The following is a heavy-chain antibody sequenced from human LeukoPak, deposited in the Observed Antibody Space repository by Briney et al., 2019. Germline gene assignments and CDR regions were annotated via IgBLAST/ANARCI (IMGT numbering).Heavy chain of an antibody. CDR1: GFTFSSYW. CDR3: EIRGTTGVPEKQIDY. J-gene: IGHJ4*02. Sequence: PGGSLRLSCAASGFTFSSYWMHWVRQAPGKGLVWVSRINSDGSSTSYADSVKGRFTISRDNAKNTLYLQMNSLRAEDTAVYYCEIRGTTGVPEKQIDYWGQGTLVTVSS. D-gene: IGHD2-8*02. V-gene: IGHV3-74*01. CDR2: INSDGSST.